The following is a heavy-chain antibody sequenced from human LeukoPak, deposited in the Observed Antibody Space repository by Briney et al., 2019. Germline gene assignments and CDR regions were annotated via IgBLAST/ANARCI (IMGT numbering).Heavy chain of an antibody. CDR1: GFTFSSYG. CDR2: ILYDGSNK. V-gene: IGHV3-30*18. D-gene: IGHD3-16*02. J-gene: IGHJ3*02. Sequence: GRSLRLSCAASGFTFSSYGMHWVRQAPGKGLEWVAVILYDGSNKYYADSVKGRFTISRDDSKNTLYLQMNSLRAEDTAVYYCAKVTWESYRYSSKPHGAFDIWGQGTIVTVSS. CDR3: AKVTWESYRYSSKPHGAFDI.